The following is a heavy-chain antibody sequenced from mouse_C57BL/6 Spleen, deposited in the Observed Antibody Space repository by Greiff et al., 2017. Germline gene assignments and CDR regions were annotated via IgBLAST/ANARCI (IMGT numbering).Heavy chain of an antibody. J-gene: IGHJ1*03. CDR1: GYTFTSYW. CDR3: ARLGMRYFDV. Sequence: VQLQQPGAELVRPGTSVKLSCKASGYTFTSYWMHWVKQRPGQGLEWIGVIDPSDSYTNYNQKFKGKATLTVDTSSSTAYVQLSSLTSEDSAVYYCARLGMRYFDVWGTGTTVTVSS. CDR2: IDPSDSYT. V-gene: IGHV1-59*01. D-gene: IGHD4-1*01.